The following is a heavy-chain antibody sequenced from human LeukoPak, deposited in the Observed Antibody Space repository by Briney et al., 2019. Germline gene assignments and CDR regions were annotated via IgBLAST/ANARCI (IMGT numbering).Heavy chain of an antibody. CDR3: AILQAYRVGAFFDC. CDR1: GYTFTGYY. D-gene: IGHD1-26*01. Sequence: ASVKVSCKASGYTFTGYYMHWVRQAPGQGLEWMGWISPNSGGTNYAQKFQGRVTMTRDTSISTAYMELSRLRSDDTAVYYCAILQAYRVGAFFDCWGQGTLVTVSS. J-gene: IGHJ4*02. V-gene: IGHV1-2*02. CDR2: ISPNSGGT.